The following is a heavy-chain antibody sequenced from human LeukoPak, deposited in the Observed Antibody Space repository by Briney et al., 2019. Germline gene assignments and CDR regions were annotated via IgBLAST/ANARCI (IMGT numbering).Heavy chain of an antibody. V-gene: IGHV4-4*02. D-gene: IGHD5-12*01. Sequence: SETLSLTCSVSGGSISNSNWWSWVRQPPRKGLEWIGEIYYSGNTNYNPSLKSRVTISVDKSKNQFSLKLSSVTAADTAMYYCATSGYSGYDLNSWGQGTLVTVSS. CDR3: ATSGYSGYDLNS. CDR2: IYYSGNT. CDR1: GGSISNSNW. J-gene: IGHJ4*02.